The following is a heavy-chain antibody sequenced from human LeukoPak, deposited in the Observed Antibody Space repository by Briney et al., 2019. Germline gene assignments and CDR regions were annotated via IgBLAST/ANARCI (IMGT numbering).Heavy chain of an antibody. CDR2: IIPIFATA. CDR3: SRSALGGAMVRGIDYYYYMDV. J-gene: IGHJ6*03. V-gene: IGHV1-69*05. D-gene: IGHD3-10*01. CDR1: GGTFSSYA. Sequence: RASVKVSCKASGGTFSSYAISWVRQAPGQGLEWMGGIIPIFATANYAQKFQGRVTITTDESTSAAYMELSSLRSEGTAVYYCSRSALGGAMVRGIDYYYYMDVWGKGTTVTVSS.